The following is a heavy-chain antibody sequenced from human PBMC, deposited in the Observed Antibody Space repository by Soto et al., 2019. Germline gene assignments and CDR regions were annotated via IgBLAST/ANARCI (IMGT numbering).Heavy chain of an antibody. CDR2: IIPILGIA. Sequence: ASVKVSGKTSGGTFSSYAISWVRQAPGQGLEWMGVIIPILGIANYAQKFQGRVTITTDKSTSTAYMELSSLRSEDSAVCYCAREPRVGDTNIWFAPWGQGPLVTGSS. D-gene: IGHD1-26*01. CDR3: AREPRVGDTNIWFAP. V-gene: IGHV1-69*10. CDR1: GGTFSSYA. J-gene: IGHJ5*02.